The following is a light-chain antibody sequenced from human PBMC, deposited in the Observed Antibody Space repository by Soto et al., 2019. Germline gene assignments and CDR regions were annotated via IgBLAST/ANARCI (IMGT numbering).Light chain of an antibody. V-gene: IGLV2-8*01. CDR3: CSYAGRPYV. J-gene: IGLJ1*01. CDR1: SSDVGAYNY. Sequence: QSALTQPPSASGSPGQSVTISCTGTSSDVGAYNYVSWYQQHPGKAPKLMIYEVTKRPSGVPDRFSGSKSVNTASLTVSGLQAEDEADYYCCSYAGRPYVFGTGTKLTVL. CDR2: EVT.